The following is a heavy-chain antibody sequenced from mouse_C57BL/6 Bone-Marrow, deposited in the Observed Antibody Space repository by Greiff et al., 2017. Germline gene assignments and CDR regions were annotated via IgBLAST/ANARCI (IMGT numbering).Heavy chain of an antibody. V-gene: IGHV1-52*01. CDR1: GYTFTSYW. D-gene: IGHD1-1*01. CDR3: ARSGTVVAKYYAMDY. Sequence: QVQLQQPGAELVRPGSSVKLSCKASGYTFTSYWMHWVKQRPIQGLEWIGNIYPSDSETHYNQKFKDKATLTVDKSSSTAYMQLSSLTSEDSAVYYCARSGTVVAKYYAMDYWGQGTSVTVSS. J-gene: IGHJ4*01. CDR2: IYPSDSET.